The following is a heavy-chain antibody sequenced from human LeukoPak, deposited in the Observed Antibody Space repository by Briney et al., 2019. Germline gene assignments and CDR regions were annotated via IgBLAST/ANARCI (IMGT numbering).Heavy chain of an antibody. CDR2: INSDGSRT. D-gene: IGHD6-19*01. CDR3: ARDCCSGWYYDY. Sequence: GGSLRLSCAASGFIFSSHWVLWVRHAPGERLVCVSRINSDGSRTSYADSVKGRFTISRDNAKNTLYLQMNSLRAEDTAVYYCARDCCSGWYYDYWGQGTLVTVSS. V-gene: IGHV3-74*01. CDR1: GFIFSSHW. J-gene: IGHJ4*02.